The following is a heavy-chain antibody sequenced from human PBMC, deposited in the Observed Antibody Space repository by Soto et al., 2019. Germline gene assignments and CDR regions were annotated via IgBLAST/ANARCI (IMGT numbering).Heavy chain of an antibody. CDR3: AKCITALGPIDY. D-gene: IGHD6-6*01. Sequence: SETLSLTCTVSGGSISSYSWTWILQPPGKGLEWIGEIYHSGSTNYNPSLKSRVTISVDKSKNQFSLKLSSVTAADTAVYYCAKCITALGPIDYWGQGTLVTVSS. CDR1: GGSISSYS. CDR2: IYHSGST. V-gene: IGHV4-59*12. J-gene: IGHJ4*02.